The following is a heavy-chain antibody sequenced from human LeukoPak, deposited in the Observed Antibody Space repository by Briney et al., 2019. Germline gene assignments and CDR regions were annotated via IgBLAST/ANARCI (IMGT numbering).Heavy chain of an antibody. D-gene: IGHD1-26*01. J-gene: IGHJ6*03. Sequence: GGSLRLSCAASGFTVSSNYMSWVRQAPGKGLEWVSVIYSGGSTYYADSVKGRFTISRDNSKNTLYLQMNSLRAEDTAVYYCARDSSEPYYYYMDVWGKGTTVTVSS. CDR2: IYSGGST. CDR1: GFTVSSNY. CDR3: ARDSSEPYYYYMDV. V-gene: IGHV3-53*01.